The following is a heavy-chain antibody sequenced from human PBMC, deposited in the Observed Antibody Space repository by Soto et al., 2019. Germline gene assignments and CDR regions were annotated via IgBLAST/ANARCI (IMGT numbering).Heavy chain of an antibody. J-gene: IGHJ6*03. Sequence: SETLSLTCTVSGGCINSYYGSWIRQPPGKGLEWIGYIYYSGSTNYNPSLKSRVTISVDTSKNQFSLKLSSVTAADTAVYYCARLYDKYYYYMDVWGKGTTVTVSS. V-gene: IGHV4-59*08. D-gene: IGHD3-9*01. CDR1: GGCINSYY. CDR2: IYYSGST. CDR3: ARLYDKYYYYMDV.